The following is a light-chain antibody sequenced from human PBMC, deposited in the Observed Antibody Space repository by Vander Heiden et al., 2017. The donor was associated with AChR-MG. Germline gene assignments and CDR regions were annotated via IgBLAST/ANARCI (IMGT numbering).Light chain of an antibody. CDR3: QTWGTGSHVV. Sequence: QLVLTQSPSASASLGASVKLTCTLSSGHSSYAIAWHQQQPGKGPRYLMKLNSDGSHSKGDGIPDRFSGSSSGAERYLTISSLQSEDEADYYCQTWGTGSHVVFDGGTKLTVL. CDR2: LNSDGSH. V-gene: IGLV4-69*01. CDR1: SGHSSYA. J-gene: IGLJ2*01.